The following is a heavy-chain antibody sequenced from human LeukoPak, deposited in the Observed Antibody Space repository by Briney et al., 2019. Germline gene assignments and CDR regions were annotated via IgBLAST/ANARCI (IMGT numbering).Heavy chain of an antibody. V-gene: IGHV4-34*01. D-gene: IGHD2-21*01. J-gene: IGHJ4*02. CDR3: ARKNPRRIRRYYFDY. CDR1: GGSFSGYY. CDR2: INHSGST. Sequence: SETLSLTCAVYGGSFSGYYWSWIRQPPGKGLEWIGEINHSGSTNYNPSLKSRVTISVDTSKNQFSLKLSSVTAADTAVYYCARKNPRRIRRYYFDYWGQGTLVTVSS.